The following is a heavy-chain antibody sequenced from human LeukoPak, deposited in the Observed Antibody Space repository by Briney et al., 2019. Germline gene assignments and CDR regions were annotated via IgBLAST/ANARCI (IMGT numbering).Heavy chain of an antibody. CDR2: ISSSGST. D-gene: IGHD3-22*01. CDR1: GDSISSGDYY. CDR3: ARGPYSYDSSGAFDI. Sequence: SQTLSLTCTVSGDSISSGDYYWSWIRQPAGKGLEWIGRISSSGSTNYNPSLKSRVTISVDTSKNQFSLKLSPVTAADTAVYFCARGPYSYDSSGAFDIWGQGTMVTVSS. V-gene: IGHV4-61*02. J-gene: IGHJ3*02.